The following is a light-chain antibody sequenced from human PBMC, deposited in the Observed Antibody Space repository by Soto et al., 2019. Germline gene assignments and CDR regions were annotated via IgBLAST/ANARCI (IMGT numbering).Light chain of an antibody. CDR2: VAS. CDR3: QQYGSSPPLT. V-gene: IGKV3-20*01. CDR1: QSVSSSY. Sequence: EIVLTQSPGTLSLSPGERATLSCRASQSVSSSYLAWYQQNPGQAPRLLIYVASSRATGIPDRFSGSGSGTDFTLTISRLEPEDCAVYYCQQYGSSPPLTFGGGTKGEIK. J-gene: IGKJ4*01.